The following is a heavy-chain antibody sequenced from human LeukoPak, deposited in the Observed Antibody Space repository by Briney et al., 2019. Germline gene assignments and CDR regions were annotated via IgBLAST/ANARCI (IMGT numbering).Heavy chain of an antibody. J-gene: IGHJ4*02. V-gene: IGHV1-2*02. CDR1: GYTFTAYY. CDR3: ARALGLNDWQWLGYY. Sequence: GASVKVSCKASGYTFTAYYIHWVRKAPEQGLEWMGWIYGNSGGTKYAQKFQGRVTMTRDTSISTAYMELSRLRSGDTAIYYCARALGLNDWQWLGYYWGQGTLVTVSS. D-gene: IGHD6-19*01. CDR2: IYGNSGGT.